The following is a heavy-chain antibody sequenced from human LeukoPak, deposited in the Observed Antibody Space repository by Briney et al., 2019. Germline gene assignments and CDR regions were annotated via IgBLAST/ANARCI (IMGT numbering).Heavy chain of an antibody. CDR2: ISYDGSNK. D-gene: IGHD3-10*01. Sequence: GRSLRLSCAASGFTFSSYAMHWVRQAPGKGLEWVAVISYDGSNKYYADSVKGRFTISRDNSKNTLYLQMNSLRAEDTAVYYCARDFYPMVRGVSPDYWGQGTLVTVSS. CDR3: ARDFYPMVRGVSPDY. CDR1: GFTFSSYA. J-gene: IGHJ4*02. V-gene: IGHV3-30-3*01.